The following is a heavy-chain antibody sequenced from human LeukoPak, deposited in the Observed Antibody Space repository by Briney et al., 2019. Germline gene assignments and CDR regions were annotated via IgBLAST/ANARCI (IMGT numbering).Heavy chain of an antibody. Sequence: PSETLSLTCTVSGGSISSYYWSWIRQPPGKGLEWIGYIHYSGSTNYNPSLKSRVTISVDTSKNQFSLKLSSVTAADTAVYYCARDTPEPPYYYDSSGQYNWFDPWGQGTLVTVSS. D-gene: IGHD3-22*01. CDR3: ARDTPEPPYYYDSSGQYNWFDP. V-gene: IGHV4-59*01. CDR2: IHYSGST. CDR1: GGSISSYY. J-gene: IGHJ5*02.